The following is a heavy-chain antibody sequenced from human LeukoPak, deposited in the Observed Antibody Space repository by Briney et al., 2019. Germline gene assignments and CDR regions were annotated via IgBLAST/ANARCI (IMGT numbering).Heavy chain of an antibody. Sequence: PSETLSLTCTVSGGSISSGGYYWSWIRQHPGKGLEWIGYIYYSGSTYYNPSLKSRVTISVDTSKNQFSLKLSSVTAADTAVYYCARAAPEFRGVHRGEYFDYWGQGTLVTVSS. CDR1: GGSISSGGYY. V-gene: IGHV4-31*03. D-gene: IGHD3-16*01. CDR3: ARAAPEFRGVHRGEYFDY. CDR2: IYYSGST. J-gene: IGHJ4*02.